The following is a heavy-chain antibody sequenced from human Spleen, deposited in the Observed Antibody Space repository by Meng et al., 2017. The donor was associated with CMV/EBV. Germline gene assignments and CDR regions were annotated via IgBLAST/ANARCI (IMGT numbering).Heavy chain of an antibody. V-gene: IGHV3-23*01. CDR3: ARDSLDSSSWYDVNDY. Sequence: GGSLRLSCAASGFTFDTYAMSWVRQAPGKGLEWVSGITTGGGRTYYADSVKGRFTISRDNSKNTLYLQMNSLRAEDTAVYYCARDSLDSSSWYDVNDYWGQGTLVTVSS. J-gene: IGHJ4*02. D-gene: IGHD6-13*01. CDR1: GFTFDTYA. CDR2: ITTGGGRT.